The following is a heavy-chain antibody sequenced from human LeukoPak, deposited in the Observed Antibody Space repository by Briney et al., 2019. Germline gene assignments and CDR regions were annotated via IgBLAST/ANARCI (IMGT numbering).Heavy chain of an antibody. CDR1: GFTVSGTY. Sequence: GGSLRLSCAASGFTVSGTYMSWVRQAPGKGLEWVSVIYTGGSTYYADSVKGRFTISGDDSKNALYLQMNSLRAEDTAVYYCARDSRSSHYFDYWGQGTLVTVSS. V-gene: IGHV3-66*01. J-gene: IGHJ4*02. CDR2: IYTGGST. D-gene: IGHD3-10*01. CDR3: ARDSRSSHYFDY.